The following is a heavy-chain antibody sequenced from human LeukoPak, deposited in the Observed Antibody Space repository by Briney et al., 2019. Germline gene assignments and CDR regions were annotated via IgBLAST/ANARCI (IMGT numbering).Heavy chain of an antibody. D-gene: IGHD2/OR15-2a*01. CDR2: ITSKANSYAT. Sequence: GGSLRLSCAASGFIFSGSAMHWVRQASGKGLEWVGRITSKANSYATAYAASVKGRFTISRDDSKNTAYLQMSSLKTEDTAVYYCTRVAGYFGLYGMDVWGKGTTVIVSS. V-gene: IGHV3-73*01. J-gene: IGHJ6*04. CDR3: TRVAGYFGLYGMDV. CDR1: GFIFSGSA.